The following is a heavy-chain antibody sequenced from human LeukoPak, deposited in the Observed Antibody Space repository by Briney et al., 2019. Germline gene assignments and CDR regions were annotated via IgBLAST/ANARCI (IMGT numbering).Heavy chain of an antibody. CDR1: GASINSGGFF. Sequence: PSQTLSLTCTVSGASINSGGFFWSWIRQHPGKGLEWIGHIYYSGYTYYNPSLTSRLAISLDTSNTQFSLRLSSVTAADRAFYYCARVFGGTTGHTFDIWGTGIMVTVSS. V-gene: IGHV4-31*03. CDR3: ARVFGGTTGHTFDI. D-gene: IGHD4-17*01. J-gene: IGHJ3*02. CDR2: IYYSGYT.